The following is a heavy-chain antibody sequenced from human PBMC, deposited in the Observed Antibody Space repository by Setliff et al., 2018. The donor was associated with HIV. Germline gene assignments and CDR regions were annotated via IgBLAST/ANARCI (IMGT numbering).Heavy chain of an antibody. D-gene: IGHD3-10*01. Sequence: PSETLSLTCTVSGGSISSGDYYWSWIRQPPGKGLEWIGYIYYSGSTYYNPSLKSRVTISVDTSKNQFSLKLSSVTAADTAVYYCARSTYYYGSGKGSGWFDPWGQGTLVTVSS. J-gene: IGHJ5*02. CDR2: IYYSGST. CDR3: ARSTYYYGSGKGSGWFDP. V-gene: IGHV4-30-4*08. CDR1: GGSISSGDYY.